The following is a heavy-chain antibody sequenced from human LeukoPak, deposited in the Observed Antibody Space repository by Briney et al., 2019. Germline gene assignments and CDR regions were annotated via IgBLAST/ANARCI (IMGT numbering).Heavy chain of an antibody. CDR3: ATDSSSRPEDY. Sequence: PGGSLRLSCAASGFTVSSKCMIWVRQAPGKGLEWVSLVNTGGSTYYADSVKGRFTISRDNSKNTLYLQMNSLRAEDTAVYYCATDSSSRPEDYWGQGTRVTVSS. CDR1: GFTVSSKC. CDR2: VNTGGST. V-gene: IGHV3-66*01. D-gene: IGHD6-6*01. J-gene: IGHJ4*02.